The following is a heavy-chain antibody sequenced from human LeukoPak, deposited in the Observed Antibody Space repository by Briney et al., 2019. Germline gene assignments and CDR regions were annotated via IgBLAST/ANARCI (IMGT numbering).Heavy chain of an antibody. J-gene: IGHJ4*02. V-gene: IGHV1-46*01. CDR2: INPSGGRK. CDR3: ARKGWLPFDY. Sequence: ASLKVSFKAAGYTFTSYYMHWVGQARGQGREWMGIINPSGGRKSYAQKFQGRVHMTRGMSTSTVYMELRSLRSEDTAVYYCARKGWLPFDYWGQGTLVTVSS. D-gene: IGHD3-22*01. CDR1: GYTFTSYY.